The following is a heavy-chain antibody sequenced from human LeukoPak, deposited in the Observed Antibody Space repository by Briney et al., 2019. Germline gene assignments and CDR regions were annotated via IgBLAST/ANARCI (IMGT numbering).Heavy chain of an antibody. D-gene: IGHD5-12*01. J-gene: IGHJ4*02. Sequence: SETLSRTCTVSGGSISSSNYYWAWIRQPPGKGLEWIGSILYSGTTFYNPSLKSRVTISVDRSRNQFSLKLTSVTAADTAVYYCPRRVIVATLDYSGQGTLVTVSS. V-gene: IGHV4-39*01. CDR1: GGSISSSNYY. CDR3: PRRVIVATLDY. CDR2: ILYSGTT.